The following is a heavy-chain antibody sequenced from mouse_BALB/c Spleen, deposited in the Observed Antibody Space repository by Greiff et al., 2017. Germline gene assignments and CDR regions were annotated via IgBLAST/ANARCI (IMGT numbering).Heavy chain of an antibody. CDR3: ARTPHYYGSSYWYFDV. D-gene: IGHD1-1*01. V-gene: IGHV1-4*02. J-gene: IGHJ1*01. CDR1: GYTFTSYW. CDR2: INPSTGYT. Sequence: QVQLQQSGAELAKPGASVKMSCKASGYTFTSYWMHWVKQRPGQGLEWIGYINPSTGYTEYNQKFKDKTTLTADKSSSTAYMQLSSLTSEDSAVYYCARTPHYYGSSYWYFDVWGAGTTVTVSS.